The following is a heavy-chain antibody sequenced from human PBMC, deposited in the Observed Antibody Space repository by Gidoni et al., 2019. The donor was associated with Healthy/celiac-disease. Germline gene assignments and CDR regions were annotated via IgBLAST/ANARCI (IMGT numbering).Heavy chain of an antibody. CDR3: ARLGGTIHAFDI. J-gene: IGHJ3*02. Sequence: QLQLQESGPGLVKPSETLSLTCTVSGGSISSSTYYWGWIRQPPGKGLEWIGSIYYSGSTYYNPSLKGRVTISVDTSKNQFSLKLSSVTAADTAVYYCARLGGTIHAFDIWGQGTMVTVSS. V-gene: IGHV4-39*01. CDR1: GGSISSSTYY. D-gene: IGHD3-10*01. CDR2: IYYSGST.